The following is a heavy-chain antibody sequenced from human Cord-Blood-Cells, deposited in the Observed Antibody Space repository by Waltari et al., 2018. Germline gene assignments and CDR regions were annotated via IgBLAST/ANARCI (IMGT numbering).Heavy chain of an antibody. J-gene: IGHJ5*02. D-gene: IGHD2-2*01. CDR3: VRVVPAAMGWFDP. V-gene: IGHV4-39*01. Sequence: QLQLQESGPGLVKPSETLSLTCTVPGGSISSSSYYWGWIRQPPGKGLEWIGSIYYSGSTYYNPSLKSRVTISVDTSKNQFSLKLSSVTAADTAVYYCVRVVPAAMGWFDPWGQGTLVTVSS. CDR1: GGSISSSSYY. CDR2: IYYSGST.